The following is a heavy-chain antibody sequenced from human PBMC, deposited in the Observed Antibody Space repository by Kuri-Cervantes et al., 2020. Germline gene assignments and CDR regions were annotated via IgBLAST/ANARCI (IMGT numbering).Heavy chain of an antibody. CDR2: INHSGST. Sequence: GSLRLSCAVYGGSFSGYYWSWIRQPPGKGLEWIGEINHSGSTNYNPSLKSRVTRSVDTSKNQFSLKLSSVTAADTAVYYCARGYSSSWYWGIPEINWFDPWGQGTLVTVSS. CDR1: GGSFSGYY. D-gene: IGHD6-13*01. V-gene: IGHV4-34*01. CDR3: ARGYSSSWYWGIPEINWFDP. J-gene: IGHJ5*02.